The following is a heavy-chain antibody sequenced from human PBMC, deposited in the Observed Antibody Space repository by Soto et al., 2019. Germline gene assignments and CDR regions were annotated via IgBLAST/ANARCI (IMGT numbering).Heavy chain of an antibody. CDR3: ARDGATGLCDF. Sequence: SETLSLTCSVSPGSMRTYYWTWIRQSPGKGLEWIGQISHTGRTKYNPSLESRVTISVDTSRKQFSLKLSSVTAADTALYYCARDGATGLCDFWGQVTLVSVSS. V-gene: IGHV4-59*01. CDR2: ISHTGRT. CDR1: PGSMRTYY. D-gene: IGHD2-21*01. J-gene: IGHJ4*02.